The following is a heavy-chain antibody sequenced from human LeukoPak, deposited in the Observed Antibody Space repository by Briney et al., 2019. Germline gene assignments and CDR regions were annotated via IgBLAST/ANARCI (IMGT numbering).Heavy chain of an antibody. D-gene: IGHD7-27*01. Sequence: ASVKVSCKISGYPLSELSMHWVRQAPGQGLEWMGWISAYNGNTNFAQKLQDRVTMTTDTSTSTAYMELRSLRSDDTAVYYCARAEKPNWGNYYYYCMDVWGKGTTVTVSS. J-gene: IGHJ6*03. CDR2: ISAYNGNT. V-gene: IGHV1-18*01. CDR1: GYPLSELS. CDR3: ARAEKPNWGNYYYYCMDV.